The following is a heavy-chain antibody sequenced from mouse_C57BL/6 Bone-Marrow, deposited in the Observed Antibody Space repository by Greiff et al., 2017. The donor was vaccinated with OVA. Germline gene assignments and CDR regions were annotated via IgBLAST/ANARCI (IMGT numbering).Heavy chain of an antibody. CDR2: IDPETGGT. J-gene: IGHJ3*01. CDR3: TRYDYDEGFAY. V-gene: IGHV1-15*01. CDR1: GYTFTDYE. D-gene: IGHD2-4*01. Sequence: VKLKQSGAELVRPGASVTLSCKASGYTFTDYEMHWVKQTPVHGLEWIGAIDPETGGTAYNQKFKGKAILTADKSSSTAYMELRSLTSEDSAVYYCTRYDYDEGFAYWGQGTLVTVSA.